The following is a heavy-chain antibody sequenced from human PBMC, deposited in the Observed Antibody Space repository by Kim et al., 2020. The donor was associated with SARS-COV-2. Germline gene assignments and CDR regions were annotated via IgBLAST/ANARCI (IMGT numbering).Heavy chain of an antibody. V-gene: IGHV5-51*01. Sequence: PSFQGQVTISADKSISTAYLQWSSLKASDTAMYYCARHYYDSSGYSPFGYWGQGTLVTVSS. J-gene: IGHJ4*02. D-gene: IGHD3-22*01. CDR3: ARHYYDSSGYSPFGY.